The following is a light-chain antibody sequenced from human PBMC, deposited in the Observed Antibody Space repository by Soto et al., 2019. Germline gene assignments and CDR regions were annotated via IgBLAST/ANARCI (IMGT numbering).Light chain of an antibody. J-gene: IGKJ1*01. Sequence: DIPLTQIPSSLSANIGDRINITCRAGQTISTLLNRYQQKPGRAPSLLISSPSTLQPGVPSRFSGRGSSTDFTPSIPSLQREDIGTDYCPQSYIVPPTFGQGTRV. V-gene: IGKV1-39*01. CDR3: PQSYIVPPT. CDR1: QTISTL. CDR2: SPS.